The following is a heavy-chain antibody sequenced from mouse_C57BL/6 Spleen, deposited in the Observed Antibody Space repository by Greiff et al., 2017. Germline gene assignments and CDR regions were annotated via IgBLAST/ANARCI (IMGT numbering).Heavy chain of an antibody. V-gene: IGHV1-50*01. Sequence: VQLQQPGAELVKPGASVKLSCKASGYTFTSYWMQWVKQRPGQGLEWIGEIDPSDSYTNYNQKFKGKATLTVDTSSSTAYMQLSSLTSEDSAVYCCARRGNFFDYWGQGTTLTVSS. D-gene: IGHD1-1*02. CDR2: IDPSDSYT. CDR3: ARRGNFFDY. CDR1: GYTFTSYW. J-gene: IGHJ2*01.